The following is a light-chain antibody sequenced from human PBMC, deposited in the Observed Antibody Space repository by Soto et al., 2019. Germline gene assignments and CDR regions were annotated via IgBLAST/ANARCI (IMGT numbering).Light chain of an antibody. CDR3: QHYKESST. J-gene: IGKJ1*01. Sequence: DIQMTQSPSTLSAAVGDSVTITCRASQSISSWLAWYQQKPGKAPKLLIYEASSSEIGVPPRFSGSGFGTEFTLTISSLPPDDFATYYCQHYKESSTFGQGTRLEIK. CDR1: QSISSW. CDR2: EAS. V-gene: IGKV1-5*03.